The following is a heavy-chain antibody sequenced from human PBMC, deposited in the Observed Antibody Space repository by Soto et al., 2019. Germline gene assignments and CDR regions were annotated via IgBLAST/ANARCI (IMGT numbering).Heavy chain of an antibody. CDR3: ARTHKYFYGGDV. CDR1: GFTFRNYD. CDR2: ISASGDP. V-gene: IGHV3-13*05. Sequence: EVQLVESWGGLVQPGGSLRLSCEASGFTFRNYDMHWFHQGTGKGLEWVSGISASGDPDYADSVEGRYTISREKAQNSFFLQMNNLICGDTAVNYSARTHKYFYGGDVWGEGTTVIVSS. J-gene: IGHJ6*04.